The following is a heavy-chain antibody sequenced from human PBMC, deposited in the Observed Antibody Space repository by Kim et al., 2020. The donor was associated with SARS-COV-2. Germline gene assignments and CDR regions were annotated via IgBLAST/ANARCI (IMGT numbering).Heavy chain of an antibody. CDR3: ARRGGFGDPAAYFDY. V-gene: IGHV5-51*01. J-gene: IGHJ4*02. D-gene: IGHD3-10*01. Sequence: PSIQGQVTISADTSISTAYLHWSSLKASDTAMYYCARRGGFGDPAAYFDYWGQGTLVTVSS.